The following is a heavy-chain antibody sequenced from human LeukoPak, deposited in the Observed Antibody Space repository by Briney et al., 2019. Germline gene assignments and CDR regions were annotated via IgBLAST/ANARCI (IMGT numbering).Heavy chain of an antibody. Sequence: SETLSLTCTVSGGSISSYYWSWIRQPPGKGLEWIGYIYYSGSTNYNPSLKSRVTISVDTSKNQFSLKLSSVTAADTAVYYCARQPLGSGWRGWFDPWGQGTLSPSPQ. D-gene: IGHD6-19*01. V-gene: IGHV4-59*08. J-gene: IGHJ5*02. CDR3: ARQPLGSGWRGWFDP. CDR2: IYYSGST. CDR1: GGSISSYY.